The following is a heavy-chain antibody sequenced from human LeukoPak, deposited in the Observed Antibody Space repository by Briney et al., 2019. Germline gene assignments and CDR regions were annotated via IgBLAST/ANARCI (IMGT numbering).Heavy chain of an antibody. V-gene: IGHV3-43*01. CDR2: ISWDGGST. CDR3: ARRDGYNLEVYFDY. CDR1: GFTFDDYT. J-gene: IGHJ4*02. D-gene: IGHD5-24*01. Sequence: GGSLGLSCAASGFTFDDYTMHWVRQAPGKGLEWVSLISWDGGSTYYADSVKGRFTISRDNSKNTLYLQMNSLRAEDTAVYYCARRDGYNLEVYFDYWGQGTLVTVSS.